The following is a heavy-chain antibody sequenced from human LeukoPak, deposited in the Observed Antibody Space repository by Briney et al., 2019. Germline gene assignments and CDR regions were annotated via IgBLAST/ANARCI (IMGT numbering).Heavy chain of an antibody. J-gene: IGHJ6*02. Sequence: TSSETLSLTCTVSGGSISSGDYYWSWIRQPPGKGLEWIGYIYYSGSTYYNPSLKSRVTISVDTSKNQFSLKLSSVTAADTAVYYCARESAPGGGSYYYGMDVWGQGTTVTVSS. V-gene: IGHV4-30-4*01. CDR3: ARESAPGGGSYYYGMDV. CDR1: GGSISSGDYY. D-gene: IGHD3-10*01. CDR2: IYYSGST.